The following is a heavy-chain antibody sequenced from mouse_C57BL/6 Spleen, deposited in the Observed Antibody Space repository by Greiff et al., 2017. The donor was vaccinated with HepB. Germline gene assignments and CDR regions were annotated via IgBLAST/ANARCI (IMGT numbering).Heavy chain of an antibody. J-gene: IGHJ3*01. Sequence: EVHLVESGGGLVKLGGSRKPPCPAPGSPLGTNARSWVAQTPERSRGGVATIRDGGSYTYYPDNVKGLFTISRDNAKNNRYLQMSHLKSEDTAMYYCARAPFITTEGFAYWGQGTLVTVSA. D-gene: IGHD1-1*01. V-gene: IGHV5-4*01. CDR2: IRDGGSYT. CDR1: GSPLGTNA. CDR3: ARAPFITTEGFAY.